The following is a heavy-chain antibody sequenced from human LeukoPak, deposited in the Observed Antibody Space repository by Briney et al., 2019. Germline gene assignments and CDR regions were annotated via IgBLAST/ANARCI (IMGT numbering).Heavy chain of an antibody. CDR2: IIPIFGTA. J-gene: IGHJ5*02. V-gene: IGHV1-69*13. Sequence: SVKVSCKASGGTFSSYAISWVRQAPGQGLEWMGGIIPIFGTANYAQKFQGRVTITADESTSTAYMELSSLRSEDTAIYYCARGVGGSYWVHWFDPWGQGTLVTVSS. D-gene: IGHD2-15*01. CDR1: GGTFSSYA. CDR3: ARGVGGSYWVHWFDP.